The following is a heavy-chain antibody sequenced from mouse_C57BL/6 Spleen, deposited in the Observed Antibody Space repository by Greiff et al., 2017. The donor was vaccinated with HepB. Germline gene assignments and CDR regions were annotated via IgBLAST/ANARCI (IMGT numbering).Heavy chain of an antibody. Sequence: VQLQQSGPELVKPGASVKISCKASGYAFSSSWMNWVKQRPGKGLEWIGRIYPGDGDTNYNGKFKGKATLTADKSSSTAYMQLSSLTSEDSAVYFCARWVLRGAMDYWGQGTSVTVSS. D-gene: IGHD1-1*01. CDR2: IYPGDGDT. CDR1: GYAFSSSW. V-gene: IGHV1-82*01. J-gene: IGHJ4*01. CDR3: ARWVLRGAMDY.